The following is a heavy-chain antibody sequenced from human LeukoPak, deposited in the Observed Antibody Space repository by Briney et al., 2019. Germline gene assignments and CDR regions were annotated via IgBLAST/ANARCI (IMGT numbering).Heavy chain of an antibody. Sequence: GGSLRLSCTASGFTFGDYAMSWVRQAPGKGLEWVGFIRTKAYGGTTEYAASVKGRFTISRDGSKSIAYLQMNSLKTEDTAVYYCTRTYYDSSGYLFDYWGQGTLVTVSS. D-gene: IGHD3-22*01. J-gene: IGHJ4*02. V-gene: IGHV3-49*04. CDR1: GFTFGDYA. CDR3: TRTYYDSSGYLFDY. CDR2: IRTKAYGGTT.